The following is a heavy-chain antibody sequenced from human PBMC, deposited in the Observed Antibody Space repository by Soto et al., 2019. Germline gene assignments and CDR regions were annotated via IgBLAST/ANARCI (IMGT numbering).Heavy chain of an antibody. J-gene: IGHJ2*01. D-gene: IGHD4-17*01. Sequence: QVQLQESGPGLVKPSETLSLTCTVSGGSVNSGSFYWSWIRQPPGKGLEWIGYIYNSGSTNYNPSLKSRVTMSVDTSKNKFSLRLSSVTAADTAVYYCARDLDYAASLGWYFDLWGRGTLVTVSS. CDR1: GGSVNSGSFY. CDR3: ARDLDYAASLGWYFDL. CDR2: IYNSGST. V-gene: IGHV4-61*01.